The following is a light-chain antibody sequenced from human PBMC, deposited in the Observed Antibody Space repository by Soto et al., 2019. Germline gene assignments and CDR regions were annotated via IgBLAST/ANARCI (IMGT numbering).Light chain of an antibody. CDR1: QSVFSRFRNKNY. J-gene: IGKJ1*01. CDR3: QQYYTTPTWT. V-gene: IGKV4-1*01. Sequence: DIVMTQSPDSLTLSLSERATINCKSSQSVFSRFRNKNYLAWFQQKPGQPPRLLIYWASTRESGVSDRFSGSGSGTDFTLTINSLQAEDVAVYYCQQYYTTPTWTFGQGTKVEVK. CDR2: WAS.